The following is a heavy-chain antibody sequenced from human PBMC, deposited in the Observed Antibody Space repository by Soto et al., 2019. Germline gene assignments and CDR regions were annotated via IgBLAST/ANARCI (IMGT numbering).Heavy chain of an antibody. V-gene: IGHV5-10-1*01. CDR1: GYSFTSYW. Sequence: GEYLKISWKGSGYSFTSYWISWVRQMPGKGLEWMWRIDPSDSYTNYSPSFQGHVTISADKSISTAYLQWSSLKASDTAMYYCARHLVSHYYYYGMDVWGQGTTVTVSS. J-gene: IGHJ6*02. CDR3: ARHLVSHYYYYGMDV. CDR2: IDPSDSYT. D-gene: IGHD2-8*01.